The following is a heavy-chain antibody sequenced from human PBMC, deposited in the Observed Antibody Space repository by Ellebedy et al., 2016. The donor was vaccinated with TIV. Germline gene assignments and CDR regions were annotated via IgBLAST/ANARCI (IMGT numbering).Heavy chain of an antibody. V-gene: IGHV1-2*02. CDR3: AREGRGRQLNLDS. J-gene: IGHJ4*02. CDR1: GYTFTDYY. Sequence: ASVKVSXXASGYTFTDYYIHWVRQAPGQGLEWMGWINPNSGGTDSAQKFQGRVTMTRDTSISTAYMELSRLRSDDTAVYYCAREGRGRQLNLDSWGQGALVTVSS. D-gene: IGHD6-13*01. CDR2: INPNSGGT.